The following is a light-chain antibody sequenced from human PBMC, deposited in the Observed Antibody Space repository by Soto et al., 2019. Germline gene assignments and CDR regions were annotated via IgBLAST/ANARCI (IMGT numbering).Light chain of an antibody. V-gene: IGLV1-47*01. CDR1: SSDIGSNH. CDR3: AVWDDNLSVYVV. Sequence: QSVLTQPPSASGTPGQRVTISCSGSSSDIGSNHVFWYQQLPGTAPKLLIYRNNQRPSGVPDRFSGSKSGTSASLAISGLRSEDEADYFCAVWDDNLSVYVVFGGGTKLNVL. J-gene: IGLJ2*01. CDR2: RNN.